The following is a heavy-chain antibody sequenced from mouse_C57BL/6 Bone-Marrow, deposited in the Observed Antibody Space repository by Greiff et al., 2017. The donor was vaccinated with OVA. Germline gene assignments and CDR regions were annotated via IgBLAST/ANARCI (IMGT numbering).Heavy chain of an antibody. CDR2: IHPNSGST. J-gene: IGHJ3*01. D-gene: IGHD1-1*01. CDR1: GYTFTSYW. CDR3: ARTITTVVAEAY. Sequence: QVQLQQPGAELVKPGASVKLSCKASGYTFTSYWMHWVKQRPGQGLEWIGMIHPNSGSTNYNEKFKSKATLTVDKSSSTAYMQLSSLTSEDSAVYYCARTITTVVAEAYWGQGTLVTVSA. V-gene: IGHV1-64*01.